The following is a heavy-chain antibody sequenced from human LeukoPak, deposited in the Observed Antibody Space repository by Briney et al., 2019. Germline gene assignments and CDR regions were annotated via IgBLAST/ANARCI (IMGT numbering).Heavy chain of an antibody. CDR2: IYTSGST. CDR3: ARFVVGATARYNWFDP. CDR1: GGSISSYY. Sequence: PSETLSLTCTVSGGSISSYYWSWIRQPAGKGLEWIGRIYTSGSTNYNPSLKSRVTMSVDTSKNQFSLKLSSVTAADTAVYYCARFVVGATARYNWFDPWGQGTLVTVSS. V-gene: IGHV4-4*07. D-gene: IGHD1-26*01. J-gene: IGHJ5*02.